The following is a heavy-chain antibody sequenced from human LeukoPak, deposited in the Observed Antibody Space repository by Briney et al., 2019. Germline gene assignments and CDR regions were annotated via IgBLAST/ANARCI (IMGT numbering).Heavy chain of an antibody. CDR1: GGSITITNY. J-gene: IGHJ4*02. V-gene: IGHV4-4*02. D-gene: IGHD4-17*01. CDR3: ARDWNIDYGRIGY. Sequence: PSETLSLTCGVSGGSITITNYWTWVRQPPGKGLEWIGEVNLQGSTNYNPSLMGRVTISIDTSKNQFSLRLTSVTAADTAVYYCARDWNIDYGRIGYWGPGTLVTVSS. CDR2: VNLQGST.